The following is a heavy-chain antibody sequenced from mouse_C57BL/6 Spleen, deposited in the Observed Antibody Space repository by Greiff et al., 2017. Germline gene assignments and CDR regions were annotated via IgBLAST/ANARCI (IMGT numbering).Heavy chain of an antibody. D-gene: IGHD4-1*01. CDR3: ARDWDVGGFAY. CDR1: GFTFSSYA. Sequence: EVQLVESGGGLVKPGGSLKLSCAASGFTFSSYAMSWVRQTPEKRLEWVATISDGGSYTYYPDNVKGRFTISRDNAKNNLYLQMSHLKSEDTAMYYCARDWDVGGFAYWGQGTLVTVSA. V-gene: IGHV5-4*01. CDR2: ISDGGSYT. J-gene: IGHJ3*01.